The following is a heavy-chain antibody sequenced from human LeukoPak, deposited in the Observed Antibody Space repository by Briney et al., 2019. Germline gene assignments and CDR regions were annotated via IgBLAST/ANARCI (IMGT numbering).Heavy chain of an antibody. Sequence: PSETLSLTCTVSGGSISTYYWFWIRQPPGKGLEWIGCIHYGGSTNYNPSLRSRVTISVDTSKSQFSLKLNSVTAADTAVYYCAREGSSGWFDYWGQGTLVTVSS. J-gene: IGHJ4*02. CDR2: IHYGGST. D-gene: IGHD6-19*01. V-gene: IGHV4-59*01. CDR3: AREGSSGWFDY. CDR1: GGSISTYY.